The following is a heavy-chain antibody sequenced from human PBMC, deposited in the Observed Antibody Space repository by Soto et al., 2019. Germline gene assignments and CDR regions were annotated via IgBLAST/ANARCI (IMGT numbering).Heavy chain of an antibody. CDR2: KRVPAGET. J-gene: IGHJ6*02. CDR3: GKWNGRGAGYYRGMDV. D-gene: IGHD1-1*01. CDR1: GFTSSYYA. Sequence: EVELLESGGGVVQPGGSLRLSCVASGFTSSYYAMTWVRQAPGKGLECVAEKRVPAGETFYADSVRGRFTISRDSSKNTLFLQMDSLRAEDTATYFWGKWNGRGAGYYRGMDVWGQGTAVTVSS. V-gene: IGHV3-23*01.